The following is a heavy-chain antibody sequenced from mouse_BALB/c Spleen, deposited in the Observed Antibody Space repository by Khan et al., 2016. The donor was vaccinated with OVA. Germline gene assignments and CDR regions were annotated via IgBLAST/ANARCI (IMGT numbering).Heavy chain of an antibody. CDR1: GFTFSSYT. J-gene: IGHJ3*01. V-gene: IGHV5-9*03. D-gene: IGHD2-1*01. Sequence: EVELVESGGGLVKPGGSLKLSCAASGFTFSSYTMSWVRQTLEKRLEWVATISSGGDNTYYPDSVKGRFTISRDNAKNNMYMHMSSLRSEYAALYYCARSNYGNFADWGQGTLVTVSA. CDR2: ISSGGDNT. CDR3: ARSNYGNFAD.